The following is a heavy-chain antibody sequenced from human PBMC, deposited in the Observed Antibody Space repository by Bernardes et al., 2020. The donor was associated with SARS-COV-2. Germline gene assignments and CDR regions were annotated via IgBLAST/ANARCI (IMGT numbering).Heavy chain of an antibody. CDR3: ARDYVVGDSLWYFDL. V-gene: IGHV3-23*01. CDR2: VFGNGDGI. Sequence: GGSLRPSCVGSGFSFSQHAMAWVRQAPGKGLESVSGVFGNGDGIFYADSVKGRFTISKDPSKNTVYLQMNRLTTEDTAIYYCARDYVVGDSLWYFDLWARGTGVTVSS. J-gene: IGHJ2*01. D-gene: IGHD2-21*01. CDR1: GFSFSQHA.